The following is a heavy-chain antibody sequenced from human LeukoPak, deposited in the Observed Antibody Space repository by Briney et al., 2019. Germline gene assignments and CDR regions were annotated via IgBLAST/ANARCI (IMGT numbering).Heavy chain of an antibody. CDR2: ILYDGSNK. J-gene: IGHJ4*02. D-gene: IGHD3-3*01. CDR3: ARLFQLDKPSGYYWLKEWEGQAPFDY. CDR1: GFTFSSYG. V-gene: IGHV3-30*02. Sequence: GGSLRLSCAASGFTFSSYGMHWVRQAPGKGLEWVAFILYDGSNKYYADSVKGRFTISRDNAKNSLYLQMKSLRAEDTAVYYCARLFQLDKPSGYYWLKEWEGQAPFDYWGQGTLVTVSS.